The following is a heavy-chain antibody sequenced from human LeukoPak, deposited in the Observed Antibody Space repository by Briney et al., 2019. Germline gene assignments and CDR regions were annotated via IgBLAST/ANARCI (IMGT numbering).Heavy chain of an antibody. Sequence: GGSLRLSCAASGFTFSSYEMNWVRQAPGKGLGWVSYISSSGSTIYYADSVKGRFTISRDNAKNSLYLQMNSLRAEDTAVYYCAREPEAGFDYWGQGTLVTVSS. V-gene: IGHV3-48*03. D-gene: IGHD1-14*01. CDR2: ISSSGSTI. J-gene: IGHJ4*02. CDR1: GFTFSSYE. CDR3: AREPEAGFDY.